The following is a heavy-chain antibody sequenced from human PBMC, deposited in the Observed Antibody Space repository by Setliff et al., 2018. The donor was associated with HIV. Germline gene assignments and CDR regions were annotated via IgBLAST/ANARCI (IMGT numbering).Heavy chain of an antibody. V-gene: IGHV1-2*02. Sequence: GASVKVSCKASGHTFTGHYLHWVRQAPGQGLEWLGWVNPNSGDAIYAQNFQGRVTMTRDTSINAAYMELRGLRSDDTAVYYCARNFGLSPSGKYYYYYGMDIWGQGTTGTVSS. D-gene: IGHD3-10*01. CDR1: GHTFTGHY. CDR2: VNPNSGDA. CDR3: ARNFGLSPSGKYYYYYGMDI. J-gene: IGHJ6*02.